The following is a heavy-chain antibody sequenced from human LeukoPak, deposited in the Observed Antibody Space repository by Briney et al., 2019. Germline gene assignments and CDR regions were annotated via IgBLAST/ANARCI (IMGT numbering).Heavy chain of an antibody. Sequence: PGRSLRLSCAASGFTFSSYAMHWVRQAPGKGLEWVAVISYDGSNKYYADSVKGRFTISRDNSKNTLYLQMNSLRAEDTAVYYCARDSGWHPTLDYYYGMDVWGQGTTVTVSS. CDR2: ISYDGSNK. D-gene: IGHD6-19*01. J-gene: IGHJ6*02. V-gene: IGHV3-30-3*01. CDR1: GFTFSSYA. CDR3: ARDSGWHPTLDYYYGMDV.